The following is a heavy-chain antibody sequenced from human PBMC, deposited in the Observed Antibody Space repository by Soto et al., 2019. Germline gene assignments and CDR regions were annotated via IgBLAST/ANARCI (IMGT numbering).Heavy chain of an antibody. Sequence: QVQLQESGPGLLKPSETLSLTCTVSGGSIRGHYWSWIRQPAGKGPQWIGRIYASGSSNYNPSLKSRVTLSVDTSKSQISLKMTSVTAEDKAVYYCARDSQIWCDPWGQGTLFTVSS. J-gene: IGHJ5*02. CDR3: ARDSQIWCDP. CDR2: IYASGSS. V-gene: IGHV4-4*07. CDR1: GGSIRGHY.